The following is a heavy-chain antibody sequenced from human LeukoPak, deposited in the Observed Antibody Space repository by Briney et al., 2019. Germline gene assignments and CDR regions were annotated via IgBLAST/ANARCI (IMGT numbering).Heavy chain of an antibody. CDR1: DYDFTSVG. V-gene: IGHV1-18*01. Sequence: ASVKVSCKASDYDFTSVGITWVRQAPGQGLEWMGWISPYNGDTRYVQKLQGRVTMTTDTSTSTAYMELRSLRFDDTAVYYCARQYCSSTSCYNFDYWGQGTLVTVSS. J-gene: IGHJ4*02. CDR2: ISPYNGDT. D-gene: IGHD2-2*02. CDR3: ARQYCSSTSCYNFDY.